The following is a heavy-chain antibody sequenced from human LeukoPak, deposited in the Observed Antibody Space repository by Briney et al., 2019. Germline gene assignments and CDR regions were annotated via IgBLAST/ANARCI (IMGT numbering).Heavy chain of an antibody. CDR3: ARALVRGWFDP. J-gene: IGHJ5*02. V-gene: IGHV3-20*04. Sequence: PGGSMRLSCAASGFTFDDYGMSWVRQAPGKGLEWVSGINWNGGSTGYADSVKGRFTISRDNAKNSLYLQMNSQRAEDTALYYCARALVRGWFDPWGQGTLVTVSS. CDR1: GFTFDDYG. CDR2: INWNGGST. D-gene: IGHD6-13*01.